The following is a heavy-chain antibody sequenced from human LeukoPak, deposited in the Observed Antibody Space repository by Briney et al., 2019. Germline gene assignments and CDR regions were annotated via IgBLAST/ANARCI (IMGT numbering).Heavy chain of an antibody. CDR1: GFTSSSYA. D-gene: IGHD4-11*01. CDR2: ISGSGGST. V-gene: IGHV3-23*01. J-gene: IGHJ4*02. CDR3: AKGTSPSNVPHFDY. Sequence: GGSLRLSCAASGFTSSSYAMSWVRQAPGKGLEWVSAISGSGGSTYYADSVKGRFTISRDNSKNTLSLQMNSLRTEDTALYYCAKGTSPSNVPHFDYWGQGTPVIVSS.